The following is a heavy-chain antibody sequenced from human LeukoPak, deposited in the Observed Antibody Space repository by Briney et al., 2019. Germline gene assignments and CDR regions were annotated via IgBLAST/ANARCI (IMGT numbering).Heavy chain of an antibody. V-gene: IGHV3-53*01. Sequence: PGGSLRLSCAASGFTVSSNFMSWVRQAPGKGLEWVSVIYSGGSTYYADSVKGRFTISRDNSKNTLYLQMNSLRAEDTAVYYCAGAGLRGDSTEFDYWGQGTLVTVSS. J-gene: IGHJ4*02. CDR1: GFTVSSNF. CDR3: AGAGLRGDSTEFDY. CDR2: IYSGGST. D-gene: IGHD4/OR15-4a*01.